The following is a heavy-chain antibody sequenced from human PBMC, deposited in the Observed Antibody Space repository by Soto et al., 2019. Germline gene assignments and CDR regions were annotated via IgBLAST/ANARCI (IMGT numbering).Heavy chain of an antibody. V-gene: IGHV3-23*01. CDR2: ISGSGGST. Sequence: GGSLRLSCAASGFTFSSYAMSWVRQAPGKGLEWVSAISGSGGSTYYADSVKGRFTISRDNSKNTLYLQMNSLRVEDTAVYYCAAGRGLEYFQHWGQGTLVTVSS. D-gene: IGHD6-13*01. CDR3: AAGRGLEYFQH. J-gene: IGHJ1*01. CDR1: GFTFSSYA.